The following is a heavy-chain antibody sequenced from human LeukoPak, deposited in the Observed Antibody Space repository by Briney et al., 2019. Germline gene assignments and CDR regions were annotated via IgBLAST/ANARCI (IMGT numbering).Heavy chain of an antibody. CDR2: IRYDGSNK. Sequence: GGSLRLSCAASGFTFSSYGMHWVRQAPGKGLEWVAFIRYDGSNKYYADSVKGRFIISRDNAKDSLYLQMNSLSVEDTAVYYCLRGDRRDYWGQGTLVTVSS. V-gene: IGHV3-30*02. CDR1: GFTFSSYG. CDR3: LRGDRRDY. J-gene: IGHJ4*02.